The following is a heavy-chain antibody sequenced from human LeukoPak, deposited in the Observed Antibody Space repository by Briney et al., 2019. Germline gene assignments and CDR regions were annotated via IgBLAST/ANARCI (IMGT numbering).Heavy chain of an antibody. J-gene: IGHJ4*02. CDR1: GFTFSSYA. CDR3: ARADYYDSSGYYYGDY. CDR2: TSGSGGST. Sequence: GGSLRLSCAASGFTFSSYAMSWVRQAPGKGLEWVSGTSGSGGSTYYADSVKGRFTISRDNSKNTQYLQMNSLRAEDTAVYYCARADYYDSSGYYYGDYWGQGTLVTVSS. D-gene: IGHD3-22*01. V-gene: IGHV3-23*01.